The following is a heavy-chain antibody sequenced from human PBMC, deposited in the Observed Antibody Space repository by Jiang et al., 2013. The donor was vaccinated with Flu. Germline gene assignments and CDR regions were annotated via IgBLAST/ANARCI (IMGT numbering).Heavy chain of an antibody. Sequence: PGLVKPSETLSLTCTVSGGSISSYYWSWIRQPPGKGLEWIGYIYYSGSTNYNPSLKSRVTISVDTSKNQFSLKLSSVTAADTAVYYCARDRWFDPWGQGTLVTVSS. CDR2: IYYSGST. J-gene: IGHJ5*02. V-gene: IGHV4-59*01. CDR3: ARDRWFDP. CDR1: GGSISSYY.